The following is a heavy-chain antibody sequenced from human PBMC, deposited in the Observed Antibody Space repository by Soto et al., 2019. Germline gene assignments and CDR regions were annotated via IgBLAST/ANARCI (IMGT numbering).Heavy chain of an antibody. D-gene: IGHD4-17*01. CDR2: ISYEGRNK. CDR1: GFTFSLFG. J-gene: IGHJ4*02. Sequence: LRLSCAVSGFTFSLFGMHWVRQAPGKGLEWVAFISYEGRNKYYADSVKGRFTISRDNSKNTLSLQMDSLRPEDTAVYYCAKGRDSTLLRWQYFDNWGQGTQVTVSS. V-gene: IGHV3-30*18. CDR3: AKGRDSTLLRWQYFDN.